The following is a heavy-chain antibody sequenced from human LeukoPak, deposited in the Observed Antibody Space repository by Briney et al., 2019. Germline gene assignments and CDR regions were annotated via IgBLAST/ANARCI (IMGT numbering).Heavy chain of an antibody. CDR3: ASVITTDAFDI. CDR1: GFTFSSYE. V-gene: IGHV3-48*03. D-gene: IGHD3-22*01. J-gene: IGHJ3*02. Sequence: PGGSLRLSCAASGFTFSSYEMNWVRQAPGKGLEWVSYISSSGSTIYYADSVKGRFTISRDNSKNTLYLQMNSLRAEDTAVYYCASVITTDAFDIWGQGTMVTVSS. CDR2: ISSSGSTI.